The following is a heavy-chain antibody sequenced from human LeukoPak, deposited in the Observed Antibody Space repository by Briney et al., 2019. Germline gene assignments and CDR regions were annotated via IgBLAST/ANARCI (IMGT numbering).Heavy chain of an antibody. CDR3: ARDTPNYDSSGYPY. V-gene: IGHV1-69*05. CDR1: GGTFSSYA. J-gene: IGHJ4*02. Sequence: SVKVSCKASGGTFSSYAINWVRQAPGQGLEWMGRIIPIFGTANYAQKFQGRVTITTDESTSTAYMELSSLRSEDTAVYYCARDTPNYDSSGYPYWGQGTLVTVSS. D-gene: IGHD3-22*01. CDR2: IIPIFGTA.